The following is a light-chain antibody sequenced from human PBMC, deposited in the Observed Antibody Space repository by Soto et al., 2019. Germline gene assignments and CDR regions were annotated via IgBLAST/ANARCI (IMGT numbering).Light chain of an antibody. V-gene: IGKV1-5*01. J-gene: IGKJ4*01. CDR1: QSISSW. CDR2: DAS. CDR3: QQYNSYPLT. Sequence: DIQLTQSLSTLSASLPEGATIXRLASQSISSWLAWYQQKPGKAPKLLIYDASSLESGVPSRFSGSGSGTEFTLTISSLQPDDFATYYCQQYNSYPLTFGGGTKVDNK.